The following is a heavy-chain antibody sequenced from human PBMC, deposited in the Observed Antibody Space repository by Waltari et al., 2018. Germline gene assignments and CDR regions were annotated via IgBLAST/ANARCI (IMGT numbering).Heavy chain of an antibody. CDR2: IYYSGST. CDR3: ARLKGYSGYDIYFDY. D-gene: IGHD5-12*01. Sequence: QLQLQESGPGLVKPSAPLSLTCTVSGGSISSSSYYSRWLRQPQGKGLEWIGSIYYSGSTYYNPSLKSRVTISVDTSKNQFSLKLSSVTAADTAVYYCARLKGYSGYDIYFDYWGQGTLVTVSS. CDR1: GGSISSSSYY. V-gene: IGHV4-39*01. J-gene: IGHJ4*02.